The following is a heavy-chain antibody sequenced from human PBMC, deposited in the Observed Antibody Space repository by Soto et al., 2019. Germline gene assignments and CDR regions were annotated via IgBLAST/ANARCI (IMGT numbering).Heavy chain of an antibody. V-gene: IGHV1-69*17. D-gene: IGHD3-10*01. CDR3: ARGKSYYGSGRGIYDYYSLDV. J-gene: IGHJ6*02. Sequence: QVQLVQSGAEVKKPGSSVKVSCKSSGGTFSSYAISWVRQAPGQGLEWMGGIIPVFGIANYAQKFQGRVTITADKSTNTAYMELSRLRSEDTAVYYCARGKSYYGSGRGIYDYYSLDVWGQGTTVTVSS. CDR1: GGTFSSYA. CDR2: IIPVFGIA.